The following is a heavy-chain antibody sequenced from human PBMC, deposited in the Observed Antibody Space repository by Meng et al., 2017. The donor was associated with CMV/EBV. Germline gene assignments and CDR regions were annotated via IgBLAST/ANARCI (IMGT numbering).Heavy chain of an antibody. CDR2: IIPIFGTA. V-gene: IGHV1-69*05. CDR3: ASCSTSCYIGWYFDL. CDR1: GGTFSSYA. Sequence: SVKVSCNASGGTFSSYAISWVRQAPGQGLEWMGGIIPIFGTANYAQKFQGRVTITTDESTSTAYMELSSLRSEDTAVYYCASCSTSCYIGWYFDLWGRGTLVTVSS. J-gene: IGHJ2*01. D-gene: IGHD2-2*02.